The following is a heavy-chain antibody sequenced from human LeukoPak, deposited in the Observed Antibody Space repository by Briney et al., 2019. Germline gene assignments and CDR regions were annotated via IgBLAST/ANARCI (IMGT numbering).Heavy chain of an antibody. J-gene: IGHJ6*03. D-gene: IGHD1-14*01. CDR3: ARVKTGVDYYYYYYMDV. V-gene: IGHV4-4*02. Sequence: SGTLSLTCAVSGGPISSSNWWSWVRQPPGKGLEWIGEIYHSGSTNYNPSLKSRVTISVDTSKNQFSLRLSSVTAADTAVYYCARVKTGVDYYYYYYMDVWGTGTTVTVSS. CDR2: IYHSGST. CDR1: GGPISSSNW.